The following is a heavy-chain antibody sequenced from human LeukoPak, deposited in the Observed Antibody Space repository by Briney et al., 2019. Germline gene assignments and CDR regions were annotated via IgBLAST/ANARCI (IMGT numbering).Heavy chain of an antibody. Sequence: GPVKVSCTASGYSFTSFDINWVRQASGQGLEWMGWMNPHSGKSGFAQKFQGRVILTSNTSISTVYMELSSLRSEDSAIYYCARRSRAYWYFDLWGRGTSVTVSS. J-gene: IGHJ2*01. CDR1: GYSFTSFD. CDR2: MNPHSGKS. CDR3: ARRSRAYWYFDL. D-gene: IGHD3-10*01. V-gene: IGHV1-8*01.